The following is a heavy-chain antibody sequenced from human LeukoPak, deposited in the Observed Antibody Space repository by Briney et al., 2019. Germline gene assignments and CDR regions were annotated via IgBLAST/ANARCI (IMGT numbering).Heavy chain of an antibody. CDR1: GGSISRDY. Sequence: PSETLSLTCAVYGGSISRDYWRWIRQPPGKGLEWIGEINHSGTTNYNPSLKTRVTISVDTSKNELSLKVNSVTAADTAVYYCANTDYGDSVVDYWGQGTLVTVSS. V-gene: IGHV4-34*01. J-gene: IGHJ4*02. D-gene: IGHD4-17*01. CDR2: INHSGTT. CDR3: ANTDYGDSVVDY.